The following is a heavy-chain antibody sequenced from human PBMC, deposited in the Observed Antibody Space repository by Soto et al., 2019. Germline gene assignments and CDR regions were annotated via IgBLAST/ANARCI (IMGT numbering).Heavy chain of an antibody. Sequence: GGSLRLSCAASGFTFDDYTVHWVRQAPGKGLEWVSLISWDGGSTYYADSVKGRFTISRDNSKNSLYLQMNSLRTEDTALYYCAKDSGDYDSSGYYYYYGMDVWGQGTTVTVSS. CDR1: GFTFDDYT. CDR2: ISWDGGST. J-gene: IGHJ6*02. V-gene: IGHV3-43*01. D-gene: IGHD3-22*01. CDR3: AKDSGDYDSSGYYYYYGMDV.